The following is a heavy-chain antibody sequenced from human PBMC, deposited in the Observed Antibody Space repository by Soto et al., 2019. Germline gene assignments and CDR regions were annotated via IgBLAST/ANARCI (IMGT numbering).Heavy chain of an antibody. V-gene: IGHV3-30*18. J-gene: IGHJ6*02. CDR2: ISYDGSNK. D-gene: IGHD3-10*02. Sequence: GGSLRLSCAASGFTFSSYGMHWVRQAPGKGLEWVAVISYDGSNKYYADSVKGRFTISRDNSKNTLYLQMNSLRAEDTAVYYCAKDMFAAPARYGMDVWGQGTTVTVSS. CDR1: GFTFSSYG. CDR3: AKDMFAAPARYGMDV.